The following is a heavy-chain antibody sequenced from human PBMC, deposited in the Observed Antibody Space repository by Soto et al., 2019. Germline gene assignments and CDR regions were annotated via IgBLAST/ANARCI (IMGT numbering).Heavy chain of an antibody. J-gene: IGHJ4*02. CDR1: GFSFSSYW. D-gene: IGHD2-8*01. V-gene: IGHV3-7*01. CDR3: ARSDIVLMGPRLFDY. Sequence: GGSLRLSCAASGFSFSSYWMSWVRQAPGKGLEWVAKIKQDGSGKDYVDSVKGRLTISRDNAKNSLSLQMNSLRAEDTAVYYCARSDIVLMGPRLFDYWGQGTLFTVSS. CDR2: IKQDGSGK.